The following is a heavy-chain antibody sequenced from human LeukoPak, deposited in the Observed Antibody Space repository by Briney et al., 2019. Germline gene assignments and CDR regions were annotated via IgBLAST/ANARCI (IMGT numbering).Heavy chain of an antibody. D-gene: IGHD1-7*01. CDR2: MNPNSGNT. J-gene: IGHJ6*03. CDR3: ARSRMELWPRDYYYYMDV. Sequence: ASVKVSCKASGYTFTSYDINWVRQATGQGPEWMGWMNPNSGNTGYAQKFQGRVTMTRNTSISTAYMELSSLRSEDTAVYYCARSRMELWPRDYYYYMDVWGKGTTVTVSS. V-gene: IGHV1-8*01. CDR1: GYTFTSYD.